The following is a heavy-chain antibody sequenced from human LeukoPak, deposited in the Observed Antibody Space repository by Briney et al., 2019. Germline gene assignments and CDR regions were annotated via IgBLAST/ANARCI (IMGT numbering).Heavy chain of an antibody. J-gene: IGHJ6*02. CDR1: GFTFSSYA. CDR3: ARVESIAAPYYYYGTDV. V-gene: IGHV3-30-3*01. CDR2: ISYDGSNK. Sequence: PGGSLRLSCAASGFTFSSYAMHWVRQAPGKGLEWVAVISYDGSNKYYADSVKGRFTISRDNSKNTLYLQMNSLRAEDTAVYYCARVESIAAPYYYYGTDVWGQGTTVTVSS. D-gene: IGHD6-6*01.